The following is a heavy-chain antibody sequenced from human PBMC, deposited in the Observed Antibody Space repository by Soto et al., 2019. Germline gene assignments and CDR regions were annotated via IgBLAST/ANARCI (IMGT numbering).Heavy chain of an antibody. V-gene: IGHV2-5*02. D-gene: IGHD3-9*01. Sequence: QITLKESGPTLVKPTQTLTLTCTFSGFSLSTSGVGVGWIRQPPGKALEWLALIYWDDDKRYSPSLKSRLTITKDTSKNQVVLTMTNMDPVDTATYYCAHRRDYDILTGLYCMDVWGQGTTVTVSS. CDR1: GFSLSTSGVG. CDR3: AHRRDYDILTGLYCMDV. J-gene: IGHJ6*02. CDR2: IYWDDDK.